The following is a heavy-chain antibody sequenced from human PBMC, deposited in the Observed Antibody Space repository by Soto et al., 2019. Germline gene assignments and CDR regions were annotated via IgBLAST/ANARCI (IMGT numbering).Heavy chain of an antibody. Sequence: QVQLQESGPGLVKPSETLSLTCAVSGDSISSYYCMWIRQPPGKGLESIGYLYYGRSANYNPSLNLRLTLSVDTSTNQCSLTLSSMTAADTAVYYCALRSMAVVPEYWGQGTLVTVSS. CDR1: GDSISSYY. D-gene: IGHD3-22*01. J-gene: IGHJ4*02. CDR2: LYYGRSA. V-gene: IGHV4-59*01. CDR3: ALRSMAVVPEY.